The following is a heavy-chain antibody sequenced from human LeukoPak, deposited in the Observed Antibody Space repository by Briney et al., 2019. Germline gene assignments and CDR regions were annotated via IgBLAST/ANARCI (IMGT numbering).Heavy chain of an antibody. D-gene: IGHD1-1*01. CDR2: IIPIFGTA. CDR1: GCTFSSYA. Sequence: GASVKVSFKSSGCTFSSYAINWLRQPPGQELEWMGGIIPIFGTANSAQKFQGRVMITTDESTSTAYMELSSLRSEDTAVYYCARDQGPRYTWNGRGWFDPWGQGTLVTVSS. J-gene: IGHJ5*02. V-gene: IGHV1-69*05. CDR3: ARDQGPRYTWNGRGWFDP.